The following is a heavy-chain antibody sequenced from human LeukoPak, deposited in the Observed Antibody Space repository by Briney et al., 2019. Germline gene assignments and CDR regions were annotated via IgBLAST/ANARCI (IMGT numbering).Heavy chain of an antibody. J-gene: IGHJ4*02. V-gene: IGHV3-21*01. CDR3: ANSYTDTWFYFDH. CDR1: GFTFTSYT. CDR2: ITGSGNII. D-gene: IGHD2-2*02. Sequence: GESLKISCAASGFTFTSYTMNWVRQSPGKGLEWVSSITGSGNIINYADSVKGRFTISRDNSKNSLYLQLNSLTAEDTAFYYCANSYTDTWFYFDHWGQGTLVTVSS.